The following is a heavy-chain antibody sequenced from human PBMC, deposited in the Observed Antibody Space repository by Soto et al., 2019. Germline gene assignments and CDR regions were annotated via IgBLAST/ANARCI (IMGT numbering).Heavy chain of an antibody. CDR3: ARGIVVVPAAMDYYYYYYMDV. Sequence: KAMRCAGQAKGQGRDWMGWMNPNSGNTGYAQKFQGRVTMTRNTSISTAYMELSSLRSEDTAVYYCARGIVVVPAAMDYYYYYYMDVWGKGTTVTVSS. CDR2: MNPNSGNT. CDR1: KA. V-gene: IGHV1-8*01. D-gene: IGHD2-2*01. J-gene: IGHJ6*03.